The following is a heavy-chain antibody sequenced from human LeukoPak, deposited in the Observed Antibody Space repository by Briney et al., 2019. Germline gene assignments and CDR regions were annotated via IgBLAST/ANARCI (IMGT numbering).Heavy chain of an antibody. CDR3: ARDYYDSSGYKGFDY. Sequence: GASAKVSCKASGYTFTSYGISWVRQAPGQGLEWMGWISAYNGNTNYAQKLQGRVTMTTDTSTSTAYMELRSLRSDDTAVYYCARDYYDSSGYKGFDYWGQGTLVTVSS. D-gene: IGHD3-22*01. J-gene: IGHJ4*02. CDR2: ISAYNGNT. CDR1: GYTFTSYG. V-gene: IGHV1-18*01.